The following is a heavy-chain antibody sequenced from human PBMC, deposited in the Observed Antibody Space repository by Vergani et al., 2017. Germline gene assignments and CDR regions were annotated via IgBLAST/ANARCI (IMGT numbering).Heavy chain of an antibody. Sequence: QLQLQESGPGLVKPSETLSLTCTVSGGSISSSSYYWGWIRQPPGKGLEWIGYIYYSGSTNYNPSLKSRVTISVDTSKNQFSLKLSSVTAADTAVYYCARDHYYDSSGLDPWGQGTMVTVSS. V-gene: IGHV4-61*05. CDR1: GGSISSSSYY. J-gene: IGHJ3*01. CDR2: IYYSGST. D-gene: IGHD3-22*01. CDR3: ARDHYYDSSGLDP.